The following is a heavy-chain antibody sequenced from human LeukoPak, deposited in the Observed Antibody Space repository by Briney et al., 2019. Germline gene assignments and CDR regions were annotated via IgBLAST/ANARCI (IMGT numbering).Heavy chain of an antibody. D-gene: IGHD2-15*01. Sequence: ASVKVSCKAPGYTFTSYGISWVRQAPGQGLGWRGWISAYNGNTNYAQKLQGRVTMTTDTSTSTAYMELRSLRSDDTAVYSCARDGSRDGRWTHPDSWGQGTLVTVSS. CDR2: ISAYNGNT. CDR3: ARDGSRDGRWTHPDS. CDR1: GYTFTSYG. V-gene: IGHV1-18*01. J-gene: IGHJ4*02.